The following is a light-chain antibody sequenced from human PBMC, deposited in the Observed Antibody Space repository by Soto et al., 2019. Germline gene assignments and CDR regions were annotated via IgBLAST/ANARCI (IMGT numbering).Light chain of an antibody. Sequence: DIVMTQSPLSLPVTPGEPASISCRSSQSLLHSNGYNYLDWYLQKPGQSPQLLIYLGSNRASGGPDRFSGSGSGTDFTLKISRVEAEDVGVSYCMQALQTPWTFGQGTKVEIK. CDR3: MQALQTPWT. CDR1: QSLLHSNGYNY. V-gene: IGKV2-28*01. CDR2: LGS. J-gene: IGKJ1*01.